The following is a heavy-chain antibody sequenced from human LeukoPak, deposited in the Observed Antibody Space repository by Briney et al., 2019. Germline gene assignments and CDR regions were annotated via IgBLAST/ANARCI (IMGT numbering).Heavy chain of an antibody. J-gene: IGHJ3*01. CDR2: IIPILGIA. CDR1: GGTFSSYA. D-gene: IGHD2-2*01. Sequence: GASVKVSCKDSGGTFSSYAIRRVRQAPGQGLEWMERIIPILGIANYAQKFQGRVTITADKSTSTAYMELSSLRSEDTAVYYCARGGYCSSTSCRSSLDAFDLWGQGKMVTVSS. V-gene: IGHV1-69*04. CDR3: ARGGYCSSTSCRSSLDAFDL.